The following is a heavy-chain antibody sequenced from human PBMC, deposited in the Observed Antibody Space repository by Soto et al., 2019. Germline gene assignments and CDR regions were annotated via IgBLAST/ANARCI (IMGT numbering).Heavy chain of an antibody. CDR1: GYTFTSYA. CDR3: ATSSSAPFPWFDP. CDR2: INAGNGNT. Sequence: QVQLVQSGAEVKKPGASVKVSCKASGYTFTSYAMHWVRQAPGQRLEWMGWINAGNGNTKYSQKFQGRVTITRDTSANTAYMELSSLRSEDTAVYYCATSSSAPFPWFDPWGQGTLVTVSS. V-gene: IGHV1-3*01. D-gene: IGHD6-6*01. J-gene: IGHJ5*02.